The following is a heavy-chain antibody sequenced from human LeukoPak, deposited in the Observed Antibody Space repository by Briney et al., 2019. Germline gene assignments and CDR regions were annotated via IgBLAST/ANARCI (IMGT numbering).Heavy chain of an antibody. CDR3: GSGRALGF. D-gene: IGHD7-27*01. CDR1: GFSFSNYW. V-gene: IGHV3-7*01. CDR2: IKEDGSEK. Sequence: PRGSLRLSCAASGFSFSNYWMSWVRQAPGKGLEWVANIKEDGSEKYYVDSVKGRFTISRDNARNSLYLQMNSLRAEDTAVYYCGSGRALGFWGQGTLGTVSS. J-gene: IGHJ4*02.